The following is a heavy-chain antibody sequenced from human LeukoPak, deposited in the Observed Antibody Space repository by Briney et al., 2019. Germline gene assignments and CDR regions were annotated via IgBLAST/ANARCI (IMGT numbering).Heavy chain of an antibody. V-gene: IGHV3-21*06. CDR2: ISSTGSYI. CDR1: GFTFSSYG. D-gene: IGHD1-26*01. J-gene: IGHJ4*02. Sequence: GGSLRLSCATSGFTFSSYGMNWVRQAPGKGLEWVSSISSTGSYIFYADSVKGRFTISRDDAKNSVYLQMNSLRDEDKAVYYCARSDGGSENYWGQGILVTVSS. CDR3: ARSDGGSENY.